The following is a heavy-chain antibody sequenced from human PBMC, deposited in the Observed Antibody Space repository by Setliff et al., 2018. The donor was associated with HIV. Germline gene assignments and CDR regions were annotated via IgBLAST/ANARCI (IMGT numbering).Heavy chain of an antibody. CDR1: GYSFTSNW. CDR2: IHPVDSDT. CDR3: ARSDSANWYVDY. Sequence: GESLKISCKGSGYSFTSNWIGWVRQMPGKGLEWMGIIHPVDSDTRYSPSFQGQVTISADKSISTAYLQWSSLKASDTAMFYCARSDSANWYVDYWGQGTLVTVS. J-gene: IGHJ4*02. D-gene: IGHD1-1*01. V-gene: IGHV5-51*01.